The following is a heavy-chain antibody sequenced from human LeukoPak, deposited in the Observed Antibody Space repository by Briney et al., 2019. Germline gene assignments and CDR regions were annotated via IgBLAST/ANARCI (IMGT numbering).Heavy chain of an antibody. J-gene: IGHJ5*02. V-gene: IGHV4-34*01. CDR2: INHSGST. CDR3: AKNSVDSSSRSVLIHNWFDP. CDR1: GGSFSGYY. Sequence: SETLSLTCAVYGGSFSGYYWSWIRQPPGKGLEWIGEINHSGSTNYNPSLKSRVTISVDTSKNQFSLKLSSVTAADTAVYYCAKNSVDSSSRSVLIHNWFDPWGQGTLVTVSS. D-gene: IGHD6-13*01.